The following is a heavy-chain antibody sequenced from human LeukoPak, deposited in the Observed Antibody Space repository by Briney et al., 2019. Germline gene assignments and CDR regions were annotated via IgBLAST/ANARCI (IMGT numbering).Heavy chain of an antibody. Sequence: GGSLRLSCAASGLTFSNYWMHWVRQAPGKGLEWVANINQDGSTEQYVGSLKGRFTIFRDNAKNSLYLQMNSLRVDDTAVYYCTGERVESGFDIWGQGTLVTVSS. J-gene: IGHJ3*02. CDR2: INQDGSTE. D-gene: IGHD1-26*01. CDR1: GLTFSNYW. V-gene: IGHV3-7*01. CDR3: TGERVESGFDI.